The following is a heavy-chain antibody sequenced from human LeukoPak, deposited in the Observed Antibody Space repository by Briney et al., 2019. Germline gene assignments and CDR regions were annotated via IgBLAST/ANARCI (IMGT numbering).Heavy chain of an antibody. D-gene: IGHD5-18*01. CDR1: GFTFSSYG. J-gene: IGHJ4*02. V-gene: IGHV3-23*01. Sequence: GGSLRLSCAASGFTFSSYGISWVRQAPGKGLEWVSGIVGSGVTTYYADSVKGRFTISRDNSKNTLYLHMNGLRVEDTAIYYCARDERRIQFNYWGQGTLVTVSS. CDR3: ARDERRIQFNY. CDR2: IVGSGVTT.